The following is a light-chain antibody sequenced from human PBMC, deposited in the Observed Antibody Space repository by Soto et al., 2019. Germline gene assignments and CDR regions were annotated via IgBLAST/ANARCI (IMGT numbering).Light chain of an antibody. CDR1: QNINSY. Sequence: EIVLTQSPTTLSLSPGERATLSCGASQNINSYLAWYQQKPGQAPRLLIYATSNRATGIPARFSGSGSGTDFTLSISSLEPEDFAVYYCQQRSSWPFTFGPGTKVDIK. J-gene: IGKJ3*01. CDR3: QQRSSWPFT. CDR2: ATS. V-gene: IGKV3-11*01.